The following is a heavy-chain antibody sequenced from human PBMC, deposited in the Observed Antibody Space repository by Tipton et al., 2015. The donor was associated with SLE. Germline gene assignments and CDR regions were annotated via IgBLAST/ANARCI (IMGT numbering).Heavy chain of an antibody. CDR2: ISYDGSNK. J-gene: IGHJ6*03. V-gene: IGHV3-30*03. Sequence: SLRLSCAASGFTFSSYGMHWVRQAPGKGLEWVAVISYDGSNKYYADSVKGRFTISRDNSKNTLYLQMNSLRAEDTAVYYCARAPVGYYGSGRGYYYYMDVWGKGTTVTVSS. CDR3: ARAPVGYYGSGRGYYYYMDV. CDR1: GFTFSSYG. D-gene: IGHD3-10*01.